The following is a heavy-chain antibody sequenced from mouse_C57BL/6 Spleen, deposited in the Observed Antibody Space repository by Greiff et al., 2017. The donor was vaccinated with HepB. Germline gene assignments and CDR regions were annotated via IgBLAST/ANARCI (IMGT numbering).Heavy chain of an antibody. D-gene: IGHD1-1*01. CDR1: GYSITSGYY. CDR3: ARERLLLRYFDY. Sequence: VQLQESGPGLVKPSQSLSLTCSVTGYSITSGYYWNWIRQFPGNKLEWMGYISYDGSNNYNPSLKNRISITRDTSKNQFFLKLNSVTTEDTATYYCARERLLLRYFDYWGQGTTLTVSS. CDR2: ISYDGSN. J-gene: IGHJ2*01. V-gene: IGHV3-6*01.